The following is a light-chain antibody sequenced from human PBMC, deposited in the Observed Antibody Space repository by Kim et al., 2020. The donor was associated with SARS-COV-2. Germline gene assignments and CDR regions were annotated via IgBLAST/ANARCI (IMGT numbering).Light chain of an antibody. CDR1: QPMSSY. Sequence: SASVGGRVTITCRTSQPMSSYVNWYQQKPGKAPKILIYAASNLQSGVPSRFSGSGSGIEFALTISSLQSEDFATYYCQQSFSLPYTFGQGTKLEI. CDR3: QQSFSLPYT. CDR2: AAS. J-gene: IGKJ2*01. V-gene: IGKV1-39*01.